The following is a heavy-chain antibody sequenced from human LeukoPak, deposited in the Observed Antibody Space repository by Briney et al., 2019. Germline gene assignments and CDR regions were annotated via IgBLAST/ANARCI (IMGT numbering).Heavy chain of an antibody. CDR2: INPNSGGT. Sequence: ASVKVSCKASGYIFTGYYMHWVRQAPGQGLEWMGWINPNSGGTNYAQKFQGGVTMTRDTSISTAYMELSRLRSDDTAVYYCARADGSGDIDYWGQGTLVTVSS. CDR3: ARADGSGDIDY. J-gene: IGHJ4*02. CDR1: GYIFTGYY. D-gene: IGHD3-10*01. V-gene: IGHV1-2*02.